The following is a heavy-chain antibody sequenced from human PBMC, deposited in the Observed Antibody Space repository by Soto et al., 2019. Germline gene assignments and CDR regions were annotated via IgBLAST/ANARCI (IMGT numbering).Heavy chain of an antibody. D-gene: IGHD6-6*01. CDR2: INPNSGGT. CDR1: GYTFTGYY. J-gene: IGHJ3*02. Sequence: ASVKVSCKASGYTFTGYYMHWVRQAPGQGLEWKGRINPNSGGTNYAQKFQGWVTMTRDTSISTAYMELSRLRSDDTAVYYCARESIAARPGAFDIWGQGTMVTVSS. CDR3: ARESIAARPGAFDI. V-gene: IGHV1-2*04.